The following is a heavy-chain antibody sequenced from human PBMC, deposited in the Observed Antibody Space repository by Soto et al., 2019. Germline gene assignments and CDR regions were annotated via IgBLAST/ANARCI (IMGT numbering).Heavy chain of an antibody. CDR2: KHDSGTT. CDR3: ARGAMIRGVTVTPRYYYGMDV. Sequence: SETLSLTCTVSGGSMSSYYWSWIRQPPGKGLEWIGYKHDSGTTNYNPSLKSRVTISVDTSKNQVSLKVRSVTAADTAVYYCARGAMIRGVTVTPRYYYGMDVWGQGTTVTVSS. CDR1: GGSMSSYY. V-gene: IGHV4-59*01. D-gene: IGHD3-10*01. J-gene: IGHJ6*02.